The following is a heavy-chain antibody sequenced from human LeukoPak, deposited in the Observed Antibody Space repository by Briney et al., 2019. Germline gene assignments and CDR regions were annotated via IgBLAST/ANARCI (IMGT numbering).Heavy chain of an antibody. J-gene: IGHJ4*02. Sequence: PGGSLRLSCTASGFTLSNYSMSWVRQAPGKGLEWIGSIYYSGSTYYNPSLKSRVTISVDTSKNQFSLKLSSVTAADTAVYYCVRHGVDIVATTIFGFDYWGQGTLVTVSS. D-gene: IGHD5-12*01. CDR2: IYYSGST. V-gene: IGHV4-59*05. CDR1: GFTLSNYS. CDR3: VRHGVDIVATTIFGFDY.